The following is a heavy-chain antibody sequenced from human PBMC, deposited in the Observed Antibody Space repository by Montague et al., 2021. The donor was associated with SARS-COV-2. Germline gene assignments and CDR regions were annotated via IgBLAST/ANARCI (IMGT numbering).Heavy chain of an antibody. CDR3: ARGPKMYGELADY. J-gene: IGHJ4*02. CDR1: GGSVRSSNDC. CDR2: FYYSGNT. V-gene: IGHV4-39*01. Sequence: SETLSLACTVSGGSVRSSNDCWGWIRQPPGKGLEWIANFYYSGNTYYNPSLKSRVTISVDTSNNQFSLKLSSMTAADTAVYYCARGPKMYGELADYWGQGTLVPVSS. D-gene: IGHD4-17*01.